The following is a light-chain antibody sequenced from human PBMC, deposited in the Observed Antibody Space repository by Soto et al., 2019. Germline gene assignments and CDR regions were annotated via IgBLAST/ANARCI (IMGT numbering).Light chain of an antibody. CDR1: QSISSW. Sequence: DIQLTQYPSARSRPVGGGVTITFRASQSISSWLAWYQQKPGKAPKLLIYDASSLESGVPSRFSGSGSGTEFTLTISSLQPDDFATYYCQQYNSYSVRFGQGTKLDIK. CDR2: DAS. V-gene: IGKV1-5*01. CDR3: QQYNSYSVR. J-gene: IGKJ1*01.